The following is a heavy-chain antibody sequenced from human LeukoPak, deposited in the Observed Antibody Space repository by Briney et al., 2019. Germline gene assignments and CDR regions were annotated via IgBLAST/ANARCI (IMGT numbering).Heavy chain of an antibody. CDR2: INSDGSST. CDR3: ARAMVVVAGRGAFDI. D-gene: IGHD2-21*01. Sequence: GGSLRLSCAASGFTFSSYWMHWVRQAPGKGLVWVSRINSDGSSTSYADSVKGRFTISRDNAKNTLYLQMNSLRAEDTAVYYCARAMVVVAGRGAFDIWGQGTMVTVSS. CDR1: GFTFSSYW. V-gene: IGHV3-74*01. J-gene: IGHJ3*02.